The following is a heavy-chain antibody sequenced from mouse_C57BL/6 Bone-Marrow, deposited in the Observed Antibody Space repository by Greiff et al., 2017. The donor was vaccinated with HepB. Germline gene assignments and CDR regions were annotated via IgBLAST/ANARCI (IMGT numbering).Heavy chain of an antibody. D-gene: IGHD6-1*01. V-gene: IGHV10-1*01. CDR3: VRHEATWGYAMDY. J-gene: IGHJ4*01. CDR2: IRSKSNNYAT. Sequence: EVTLVESGGGLVQPKGSLKLSCAASGFSFNTYAMNWVRQAPGKGLEWVARIRSKSNNYATYYADSVKDRFTISRDDSESMLYLQMNNLKTEDTAMYYCVRHEATWGYAMDYWGQGTSVTVSS. CDR1: GFSFNTYA.